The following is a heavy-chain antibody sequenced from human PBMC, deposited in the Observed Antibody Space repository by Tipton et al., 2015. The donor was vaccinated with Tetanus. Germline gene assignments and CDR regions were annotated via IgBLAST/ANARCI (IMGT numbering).Heavy chain of an antibody. D-gene: IGHD4-17*01. CDR3: TRDLTPVTTGGGYYYMDV. V-gene: IGHV1-3*01. CDR1: GYTFTSYA. J-gene: IGHJ6*03. Sequence: QLVQSGPEVKKPGASVKVSCKASGYTFTSYAMHWVRQAPGQRLEWMGWINAGNGHTKYSQKFQGRLTITRDTSASTAYMELSSLRSEDTAVYYCTRDLTPVTTGGGYYYMDVWGKGTTVTVSS. CDR2: INAGNGHT.